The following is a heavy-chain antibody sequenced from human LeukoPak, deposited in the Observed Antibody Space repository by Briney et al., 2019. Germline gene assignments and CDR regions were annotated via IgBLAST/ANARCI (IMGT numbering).Heavy chain of an antibody. CDR1: GFTFSSYD. V-gene: IGHV3-13*01. CDR2: IGTAGDT. J-gene: IGHJ5*02. CDR3: ARDSSRSTYNWFDP. Sequence: GGSLRLSCAASGFTFSSYDMHWVRQATGKGLEWVSAIGTAGDTCYPGSVKGRFTISRENAKNSLYLQMNSLRAEDTAVYYCARDSSRSTYNWFDPWGQGTLVTVSS.